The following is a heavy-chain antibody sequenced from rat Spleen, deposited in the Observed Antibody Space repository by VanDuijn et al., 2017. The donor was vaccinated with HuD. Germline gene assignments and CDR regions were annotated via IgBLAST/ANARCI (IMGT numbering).Heavy chain of an antibody. Sequence: EVQLVESGGGLVQPGRSLKLSCVASGFTVNNYWMTWIRQAPGKGLEWVASITNTGGNTYYPDSVKGRFTISRDNAKSTLYLQMNSLRSEDTATYYCTRSNGVRRGYVMDAWGQGASVTVSS. J-gene: IGHJ4*01. D-gene: IGHD4-3*01. CDR2: ITNTGGNT. CDR1: GFTVNNYW. V-gene: IGHV5-31*01. CDR3: TRSNGVRRGYVMDA.